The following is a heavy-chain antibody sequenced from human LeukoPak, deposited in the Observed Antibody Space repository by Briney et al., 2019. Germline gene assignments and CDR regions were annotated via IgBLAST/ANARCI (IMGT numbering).Heavy chain of an antibody. Sequence: PSETLSLTCTVSGGSISRYNWSWIRQPPGKGLEWMGYIYYSGSTNYNPSLWSRVTISVETSKNQFSMKLSSATAADTAVYYCARDNYGSGSLLLDNWFDPWGQGTLVTVSS. V-gene: IGHV4-59*01. CDR2: IYYSGST. J-gene: IGHJ5*02. CDR1: GGSISRYN. CDR3: ARDNYGSGSLLLDNWFDP. D-gene: IGHD3-10*01.